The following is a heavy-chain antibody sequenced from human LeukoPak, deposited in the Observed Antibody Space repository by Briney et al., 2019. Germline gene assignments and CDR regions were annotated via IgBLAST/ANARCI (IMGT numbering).Heavy chain of an antibody. D-gene: IGHD6-13*01. CDR2: VNPNSGNT. CDR3: ARGHSSSWLYYYYYYGMDV. CDR1: GYTFTSYD. J-gene: IGHJ6*02. Sequence: ASVKVSCKASGYTFTSYDINWVRQATGQGLEWMGWVNPNSGNTGYAQKFQGRVTMTRNTSISTAYMELSSLRSEDTAVYYCARGHSSSWLYYYYYYGMDVWGQGTTVTVSS. V-gene: IGHV1-8*01.